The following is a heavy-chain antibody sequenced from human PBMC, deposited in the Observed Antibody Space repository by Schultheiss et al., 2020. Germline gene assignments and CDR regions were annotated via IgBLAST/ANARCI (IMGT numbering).Heavy chain of an antibody. J-gene: IGHJ4*02. D-gene: IGHD1-26*01. Sequence: GGSLRLSCAASGFTFSSYWMHWVRQAPGKGLEWVAVISYDGSNKYYADSVKGRFTISRDNSKNTLYLQMNSLRVEDTAVYYCALDSGSFYFDYWGQGTLVTVSS. CDR3: ALDSGSFYFDY. V-gene: IGHV3-30-3*01. CDR1: GFTFSSYW. CDR2: ISYDGSNK.